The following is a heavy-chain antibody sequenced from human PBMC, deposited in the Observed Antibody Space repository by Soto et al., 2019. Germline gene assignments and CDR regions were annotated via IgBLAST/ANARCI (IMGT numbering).Heavy chain of an antibody. Sequence: GGSLRLSSAASGFTFSSYWMHWVRQAPGKGLVWVSRINSDGSSTSYADSVKGRFTISRDNAKNTLYLQMNSLRAEDTAVYYCARVLGYSIEGWFDPWGQGTLVTVSS. CDR3: ARVLGYSIEGWFDP. D-gene: IGHD2-15*01. V-gene: IGHV3-74*01. CDR2: INSDGSST. CDR1: GFTFSSYW. J-gene: IGHJ5*02.